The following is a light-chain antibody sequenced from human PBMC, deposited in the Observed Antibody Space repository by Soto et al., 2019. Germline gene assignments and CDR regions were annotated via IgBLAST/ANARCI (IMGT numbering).Light chain of an antibody. J-gene: IGLJ1*01. CDR2: EVS. CDR3: SSYTTSSTYV. CDR1: SSDVGGYNW. V-gene: IGLV2-14*01. Sequence: QSVLTQPASVSGSPGQSITISCTGTSSDVGGYNWVSWYQQHPGKAPELIIYEVSNRTSGVSNRFSGSKSGNTASLAISGLQAADEADYDSSSYTTSSTYVFGTGTKLTVL.